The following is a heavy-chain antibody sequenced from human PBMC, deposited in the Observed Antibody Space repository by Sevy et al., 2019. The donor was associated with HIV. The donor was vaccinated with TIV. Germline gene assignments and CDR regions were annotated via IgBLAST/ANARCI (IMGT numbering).Heavy chain of an antibody. CDR3: ARDRWELLHNYFDY. Sequence: SETLSLTCAISGDSVSSNSAAWNWIRQCPSRGLEWQVRTYYRSKGYNDYAVSVKSRITINPDTSKNQFSLQLNSVTPEDTAVYYCARDRWELLHNYFDYWGQGTLVTVSS. CDR1: GDSVSSNSAA. J-gene: IGHJ4*02. D-gene: IGHD1-26*01. CDR2: TYYRSKGYN. V-gene: IGHV6-1*01.